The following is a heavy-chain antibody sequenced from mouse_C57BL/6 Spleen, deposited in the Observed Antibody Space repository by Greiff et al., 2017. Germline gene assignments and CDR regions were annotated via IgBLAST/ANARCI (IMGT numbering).Heavy chain of an antibody. J-gene: IGHJ3*01. Sequence: QVQLQQPGAELVRPGTSVKLSCKASGYTFTSYWMHWVKQRPGQGLEWIGVIDPSDSYTNYNQKFKGKATLTVDPSSSTAYMQLSSLTSEDSAVYYCARSGPIYDGYYGFAYWGQGTLVTVSA. CDR1: GYTFTSYW. CDR3: ARSGPIYDGYYGFAY. CDR2: IDPSDSYT. V-gene: IGHV1-59*01. D-gene: IGHD2-3*01.